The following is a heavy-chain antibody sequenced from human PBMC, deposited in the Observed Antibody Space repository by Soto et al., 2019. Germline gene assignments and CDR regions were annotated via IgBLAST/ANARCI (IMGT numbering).Heavy chain of an antibody. V-gene: IGHV1-69*01. CDR2: IIPIFGTA. J-gene: IGHJ3*02. Sequence: QVQLVQSGAEVKKPGSSVKVSCKASGGTFSSYAISWVRQAPGQGLEWMGGIIPIFGTANYAQKFQGRVTITADESTSTAYMELSSLRSEDTAVYSCARSLIVVVVAATPDAFDIWGQGTMVTVSS. CDR3: ARSLIVVVVAATPDAFDI. CDR1: GGTFSSYA. D-gene: IGHD2-15*01.